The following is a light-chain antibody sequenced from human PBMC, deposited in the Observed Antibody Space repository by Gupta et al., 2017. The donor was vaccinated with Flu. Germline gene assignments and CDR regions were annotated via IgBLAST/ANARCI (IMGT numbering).Light chain of an antibody. CDR1: SSNIGNNY. CDR2: DNN. Sequence: QSVLTQPPSVSAPPAQNVPISFHGSSSNIGNNYVTWYQQLPGTAPKLLIYDNNKRPSGIPDRFSGSKSSTSATLGITGLQTGDEADYYCGTWDSSLSAWVFGGGTKLTVL. CDR3: GTWDSSLSAWV. V-gene: IGLV1-51*01. J-gene: IGLJ3*02.